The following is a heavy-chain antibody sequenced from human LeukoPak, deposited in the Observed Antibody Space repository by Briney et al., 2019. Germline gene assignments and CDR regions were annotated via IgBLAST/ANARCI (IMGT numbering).Heavy chain of an antibody. D-gene: IGHD3-10*01. CDR2: ISGSGGST. J-gene: IGHJ4*02. CDR1: GFTFSSYA. V-gene: IGHV3-23*01. Sequence: PGGSLRLSCAASGFTFSSYAMSWVRQAPGKGLEWVSAISGSGGSTYYADSVKGRFTISRDNSKNTLYLQMNSLRAEDTAVYYCAKPGDYYGSGSYYKAYDYWGQGTLVTVSS. CDR3: AKPGDYYGSGSYYKAYDY.